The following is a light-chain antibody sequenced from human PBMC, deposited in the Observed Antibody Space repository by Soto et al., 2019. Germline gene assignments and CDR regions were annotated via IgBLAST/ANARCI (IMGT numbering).Light chain of an antibody. CDR3: TSWSPSSSWT. Sequence: TRSYIGAYNFVSWYQQHPGEVPKLILYDVNVRPSGVSNRFSGSKSGNTASLTISGFHAEDEADYYCTSWSPSSSWTVGGG. V-gene: IGLV2-14*03. CDR2: DVN. J-gene: IGLJ2*01. CDR1: RSYIGAYNF.